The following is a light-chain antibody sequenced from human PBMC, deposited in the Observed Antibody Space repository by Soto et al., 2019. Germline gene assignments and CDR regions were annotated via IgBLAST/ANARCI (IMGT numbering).Light chain of an antibody. J-gene: IGKJ5*01. CDR3: QQSYSTPPT. Sequence: DIQMTQSPSSLSASVGDRVTITCRASQSISSYLNWYQQKPGKAPKLLIYAASSLQSGDPSRFSGSGSGTDFTLTISSLQPEDFATYYCQQSYSTPPTFGQGTRLDIK. CDR2: AAS. V-gene: IGKV1-39*01. CDR1: QSISSY.